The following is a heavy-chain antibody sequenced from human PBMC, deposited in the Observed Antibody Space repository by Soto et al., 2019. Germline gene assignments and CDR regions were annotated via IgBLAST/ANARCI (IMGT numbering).Heavy chain of an antibody. D-gene: IGHD3-22*01. V-gene: IGHV3-21*06. CDR1: GFTFSYYA. CDR2: ISGIRDYI. Sequence: EVQLVESGGGLVNPGGSLRLSCAASGFTFSYYALHWVRRAPGKGLEWVSSISGIRDYIRYADSVKGRFTISRENAKTALYLQMNSLTAEDTAVYYCAREGVHNYNEYYFDYWGQGTLVTVSS. J-gene: IGHJ4*02. CDR3: AREGVHNYNEYYFDY.